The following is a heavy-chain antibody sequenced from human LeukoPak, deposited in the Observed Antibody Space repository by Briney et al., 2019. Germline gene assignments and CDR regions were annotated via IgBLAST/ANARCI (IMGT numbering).Heavy chain of an antibody. Sequence: SETLSLTCTVSGGSISSYYWSWIRQPPGKGLEWIGYIYYSGSATYNPSLKSRVTLSVDTSKKQLPLKLSSVTAADTAVYYCARHQDVGAIAFDYWGQGTLVTVSS. CDR1: GGSISSYY. J-gene: IGHJ4*02. V-gene: IGHV4-59*08. CDR2: IYYSGSA. CDR3: ARHQDVGAIAFDY. D-gene: IGHD1-26*01.